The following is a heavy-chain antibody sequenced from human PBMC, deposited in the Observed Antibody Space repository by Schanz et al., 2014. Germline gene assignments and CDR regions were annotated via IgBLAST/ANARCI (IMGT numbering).Heavy chain of an antibody. CDR3: ARHYSTEGNRFYYGMDV. CDR2: INPSGDT. D-gene: IGHD4-4*01. J-gene: IGHJ6*01. V-gene: IGHV1-2*06. Sequence: QVQLVQSGAEVKKPGSSVKVSCKASGGTFDRDAFNWVRQAPGQGLEWMGRINPSGDTDIAQRFQGSVTLTWDTSVSTAYMDLSNLRSDDTAVYYCARHYSTEGNRFYYGMDVWGQGATVTVSS. CDR1: GGTFDRDA.